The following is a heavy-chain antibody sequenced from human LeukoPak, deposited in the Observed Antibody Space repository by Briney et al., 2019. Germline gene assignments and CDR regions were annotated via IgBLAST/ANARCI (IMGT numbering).Heavy chain of an antibody. D-gene: IGHD6-19*01. CDR3: ARDRVGGYSSGSFYWYFDL. CDR2: IYSGGST. Sequence: GGSLRLSCAASGFMFSSYAMNWVRQAPGKGLEWVSVIYSGGSTYYADSVKGRFTISRDYSKNTLYLQMNSLRAEDTAVYYCARDRVGGYSSGSFYWYFDLWGRGTLVTVSS. J-gene: IGHJ2*01. V-gene: IGHV3-66*01. CDR1: GFMFSSYA.